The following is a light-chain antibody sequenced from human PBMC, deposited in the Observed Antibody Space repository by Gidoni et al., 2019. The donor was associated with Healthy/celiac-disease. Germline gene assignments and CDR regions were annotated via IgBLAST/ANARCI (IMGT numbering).Light chain of an antibody. CDR1: SSNIGAGYD. V-gene: IGLV1-40*01. CDR3: QSYDSSLSVWV. Sequence: QTVLTQPPAVSRAPGQRVTISCTGSSSNIGAGYDVHWYQQLPGTAPKLLIYGNSNRPSGVPDRFSGSKSCTSASLAITGLQAEDEADYYCQSYDSSLSVWVFGGGTKLTVL. CDR2: GNS. J-gene: IGLJ3*02.